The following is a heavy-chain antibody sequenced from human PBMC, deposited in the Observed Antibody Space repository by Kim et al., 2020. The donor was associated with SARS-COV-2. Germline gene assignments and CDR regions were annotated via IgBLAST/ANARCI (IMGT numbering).Heavy chain of an antibody. D-gene: IGHD3-3*01. CDR2: IYYSGST. CDR1: GGSVSSGSYY. CDR3: ARGVKSWRDYDFWSGYYWCWFDP. J-gene: IGHJ5*02. V-gene: IGHV4-61*01. Sequence: SETLSLTCTVSGGSVSSGSYYWSWIRQPPGKGLEWIGYIYYSGSTNYNPSLKSRVTISVDTSKNQFSLKLSSVTAADTAVYYCARGVKSWRDYDFWSGYYWCWFDPWGQGTLVTVSS.